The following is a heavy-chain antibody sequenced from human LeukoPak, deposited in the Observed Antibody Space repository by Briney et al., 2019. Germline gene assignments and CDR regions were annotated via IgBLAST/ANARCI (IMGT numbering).Heavy chain of an antibody. CDR3: ARDGPYSTSSTHPP. Sequence: GGSLRLSCAASGFTFSSSWMSWVRQAPGKGLEWVANIKQDGSEKYYVGSVKGRFTISRDNAKNSLYLQMDSLRAEDTAVYYCARDGPYSTSSTHPPWGQGTLVTVS. CDR1: GFTFSSSW. V-gene: IGHV3-7*03. D-gene: IGHD6-6*01. J-gene: IGHJ5*02. CDR2: IKQDGSEK.